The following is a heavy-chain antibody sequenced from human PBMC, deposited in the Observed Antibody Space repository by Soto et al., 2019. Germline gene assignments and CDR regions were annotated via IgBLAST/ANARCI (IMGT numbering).Heavy chain of an antibody. CDR3: ARDKGRGADSSGYFYALWGDDAFDI. CDR2: IYYSGST. CDR1: GGSISSYY. V-gene: IGHV4-59*01. D-gene: IGHD3-22*01. J-gene: IGHJ3*02. Sequence: QVQLQESGSGLVKPSETLSLTCTVSGGSISSYYWSWIRQPPGKGLEWIGYIYYSGSTNYNPSLKSRVTISVDTSKNQFSLKLSSVTAADTAVYYCARDKGRGADSSGYFYALWGDDAFDIWGQGTMVTVSS.